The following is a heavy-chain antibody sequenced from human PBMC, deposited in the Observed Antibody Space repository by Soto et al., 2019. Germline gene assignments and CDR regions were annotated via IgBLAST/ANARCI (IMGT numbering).Heavy chain of an antibody. Sequence: QVQLVESGGGVVQPGRSLRLSCAASGFTFSSYGMHWVRQAPGKGLEWVAVIWYDGSNKYYADSVKGRFTISRDNSKNTLYLQINSLRAEDTPVYYCARDAFSYYDSSGYSFWGQGTLVTVSS. V-gene: IGHV3-33*01. J-gene: IGHJ4*02. D-gene: IGHD3-22*01. CDR1: GFTFSSYG. CDR2: IWYDGSNK. CDR3: ARDAFSYYDSSGYSF.